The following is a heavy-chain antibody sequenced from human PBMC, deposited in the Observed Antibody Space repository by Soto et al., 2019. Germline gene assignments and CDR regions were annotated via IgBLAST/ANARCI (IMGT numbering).Heavy chain of an antibody. Sequence: PSETLSLTCTVSGGSISSGDHYWSWIRQPPGKGLEWIGYIYYSGSTYYNPSLKSRVTISVDTSKNQFSLKLSSVTAADTAVYYCDRTDLSNKADPWGQGTLVTVSS. J-gene: IGHJ5*02. CDR1: GGSISSGDHY. V-gene: IGHV4-30-4*01. D-gene: IGHD2-2*01. CDR3: DRTDLSNKADP. CDR2: IYYSGST.